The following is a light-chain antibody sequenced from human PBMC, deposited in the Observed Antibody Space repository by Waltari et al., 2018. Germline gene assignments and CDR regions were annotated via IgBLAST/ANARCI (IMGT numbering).Light chain of an antibody. CDR3: QAWDRSLAV. J-gene: IGLJ1*01. Sequence: SYELTQPPSVSVSPGQPATITCPGDKLGDKSACWYQQRPGPSPVVVIYQDSKRPSGIPERFSGSTSGNTATLTISGTQAMDEADYYCQAWDRSLAVFGPGTKVSVL. CDR2: QDS. CDR1: KLGDKS. V-gene: IGLV3-1*01.